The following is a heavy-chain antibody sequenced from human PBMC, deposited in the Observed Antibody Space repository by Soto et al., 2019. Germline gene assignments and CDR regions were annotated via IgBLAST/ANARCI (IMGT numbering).Heavy chain of an antibody. V-gene: IGHV1-2*04. J-gene: IGHJ6*02. CDR3: AREDIVVVPAARSHGMDV. Sequence: ASVKVSCKASGYTFTSYGISWVRQAPGQGLEWMGWINPNSGGTNYAQKFQGWVTMTRDTSISTAYMELSRLRSDDTAVYYCAREDIVVVPAARSHGMDVWGQGTTVTVSS. D-gene: IGHD2-2*01. CDR2: INPNSGGT. CDR1: GYTFTSYG.